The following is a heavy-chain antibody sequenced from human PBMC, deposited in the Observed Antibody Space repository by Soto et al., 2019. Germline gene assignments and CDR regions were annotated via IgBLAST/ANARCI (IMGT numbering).Heavy chain of an antibody. CDR3: AKDPDFDWLTRIDY. D-gene: IGHD3-9*01. Sequence: EVQLLESGGGLVQPGGSLRPSCAASGFTFSSYAMSWVRQAPGKGLEWVSAISGSGGSTYYADSVKGRFTISRDNSKNTLYLQMNGLRAEDTAVYYCAKDPDFDWLTRIDYWGQGTLVTVSS. CDR2: ISGSGGST. CDR1: GFTFSSYA. V-gene: IGHV3-23*01. J-gene: IGHJ4*02.